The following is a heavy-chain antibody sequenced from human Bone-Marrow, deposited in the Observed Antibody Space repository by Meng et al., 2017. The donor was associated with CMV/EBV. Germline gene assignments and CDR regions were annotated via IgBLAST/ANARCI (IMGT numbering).Heavy chain of an antibody. CDR2: ISAYNGNT. J-gene: IGHJ6*02. V-gene: IGHV1-18*01. D-gene: IGHD3-22*01. Sequence: ASVKVSCKASGYTFTSYGISWVRQAPGQGLEWMGWISAYNGNTNYAQKLQGRVTMTTDTSTSTAYMELRSLRSDDTAVYYCARDLLHYYDSSGYFYYYGMDVWGQGTAVTVS. CDR1: GYTFTSYG. CDR3: ARDLLHYYDSSGYFYYYGMDV.